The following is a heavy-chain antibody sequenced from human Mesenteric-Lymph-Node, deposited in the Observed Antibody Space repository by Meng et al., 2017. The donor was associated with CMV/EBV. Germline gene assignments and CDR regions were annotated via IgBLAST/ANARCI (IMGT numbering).Heavy chain of an antibody. J-gene: IGHJ4*02. CDR3: AREPGDKYYFDY. Sequence: SETLSLTCTVSGGSISSYYWSWIRQPPGKGLEWIGYIYYSGSTNYNPSLKSRVTISVDTSKNQFSLELSSVTAADTAVYYCAREPGDKYYFDYWGQGTLVTVSS. D-gene: IGHD4-17*01. CDR1: GGSISSYY. V-gene: IGHV4-59*01. CDR2: IYYSGST.